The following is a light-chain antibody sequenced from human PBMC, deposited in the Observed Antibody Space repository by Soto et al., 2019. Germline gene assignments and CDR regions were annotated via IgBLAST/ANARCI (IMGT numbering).Light chain of an antibody. CDR1: SSDIGGYNF. CDR2: DVS. J-gene: IGLJ2*01. V-gene: IGLV2-14*03. CDR3: SSYTSSSTVL. Sequence: QSVLTQAASVSGSPGQSITISCTGSSSDIGGYNFVSWYRQHPATAPELLIYDVSNRPSGVSDRFTGSKSGNSASLTISGLLAEDEAEYFCSSYTSSSTVLFGGGTKVTVL.